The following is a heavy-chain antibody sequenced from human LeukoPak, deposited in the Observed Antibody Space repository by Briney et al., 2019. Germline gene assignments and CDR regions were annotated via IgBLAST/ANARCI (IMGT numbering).Heavy chain of an antibody. CDR3: AREGDAFDI. Sequence: GGSLRLSCAASGFTFSSYAMHWVRQAPGEGLEWVANTGQDGSENYYVDSVKGRFTISRDNAKNSVYLQMNYLRAEDTAVYYCAREGDAFDIWGQGTMVTVSS. CDR1: GFTFSSYA. J-gene: IGHJ3*02. CDR2: TGQDGSEN. V-gene: IGHV3-7*01. D-gene: IGHD3-10*01.